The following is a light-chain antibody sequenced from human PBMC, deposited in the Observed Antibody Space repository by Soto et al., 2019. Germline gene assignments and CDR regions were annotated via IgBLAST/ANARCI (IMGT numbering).Light chain of an antibody. CDR3: QQLNNNTLT. J-gene: IGKJ4*01. V-gene: IGKV1-9*01. CDR2: GAS. CDR1: QGISSN. Sequence: DIQLTQSPSFLSASIGDRVTITCRASQGISSNLAWYQQKPGKVPKVLIYGASTLQSGVPSRFSGSGSGTEFTLTISSLQPEDFATYYCQQLNNNTLTFGGGTKVEIK.